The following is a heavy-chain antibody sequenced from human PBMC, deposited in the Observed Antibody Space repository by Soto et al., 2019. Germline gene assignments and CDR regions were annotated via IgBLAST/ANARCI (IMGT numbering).Heavy chain of an antibody. J-gene: IGHJ5*02. Sequence: SETLSLTCTVSGGSIGSYYWSWIRQPPGKGLEWIGYIYYSGSTNYNPSLKSRVTISVDTSKNQFSLKLSSVTAADTAVYYCARDAYPYGDYVMGIVSWFDPWGQGTLVTVSS. CDR1: GGSIGSYY. CDR2: IYYSGST. CDR3: ARDAYPYGDYVMGIVSWFDP. V-gene: IGHV4-59*01. D-gene: IGHD4-17*01.